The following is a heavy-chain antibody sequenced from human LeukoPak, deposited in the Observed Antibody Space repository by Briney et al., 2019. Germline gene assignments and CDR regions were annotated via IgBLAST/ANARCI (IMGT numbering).Heavy chain of an antibody. CDR3: ASGFRLRGFSFQH. CDR1: GGSISSSSYY. J-gene: IGHJ1*01. V-gene: IGHV4-39*07. CDR2: IYYSGST. D-gene: IGHD3-3*01. Sequence: SETLSLTCTVPGGSISSSSYYWGWIRQPPGKGLEWIGSIYYSGSTYYNPSLKSRVTISVDTSKNQFSLKLSSVTAADTAVYYCASGFRLRGFSFQHWGQGTLVTVSS.